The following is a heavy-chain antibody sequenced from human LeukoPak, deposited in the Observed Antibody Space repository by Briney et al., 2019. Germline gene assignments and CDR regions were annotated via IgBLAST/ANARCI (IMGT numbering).Heavy chain of an antibody. CDR2: ISSSGSTI. CDR1: GFTFSDYY. Sequence: GGSLRLSCAASGFTFSDYYMSWIRQAPGKGLEWVSYISSSGSTIYYADSVKGRFTISRDNAKNSLYLQMNSLRAEDTAVYYCARWVDYDFWSGYPSGFDYWGQGTLVTVSS. D-gene: IGHD3-3*01. J-gene: IGHJ4*02. CDR3: ARWVDYDFWSGYPSGFDY. V-gene: IGHV3-11*01.